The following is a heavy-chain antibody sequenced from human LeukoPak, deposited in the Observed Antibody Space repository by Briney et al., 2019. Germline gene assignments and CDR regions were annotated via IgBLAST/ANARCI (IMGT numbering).Heavy chain of an antibody. CDR3: AREFGRTPEFDP. Sequence: PSETLSLTCTVSGGSISSYYWSWIPQPAGKGLEWIGRIYSSGSTNYNPSPKSRVTMSVYTSTNQRQLPLSFVTPADTAVYYCAREFGRTPEFDPWGQGLLVSVST. V-gene: IGHV4-4*07. J-gene: IGHJ5*02. D-gene: IGHD3-16*01. CDR1: GGSISSYY. CDR2: IYSSGST.